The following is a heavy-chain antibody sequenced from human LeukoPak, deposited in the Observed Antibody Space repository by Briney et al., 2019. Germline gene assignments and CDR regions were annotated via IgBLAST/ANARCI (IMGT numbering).Heavy chain of an antibody. V-gene: IGHV3-30-3*01. CDR2: ISYDGSNK. CDR3: ARPIPLRGSSYDAFDI. J-gene: IGHJ3*02. CDR1: GFTFSSYA. Sequence: GRSLRLSCAASGFTFSSYAMHWVRQAPGKGLEGGAVISYDGSNKYYADSVKGRFTISRDNAKNSLYLQMNSLRAEDTAVYYCARPIPLRGSSYDAFDIWGQGTMVTVSS. D-gene: IGHD1-26*01.